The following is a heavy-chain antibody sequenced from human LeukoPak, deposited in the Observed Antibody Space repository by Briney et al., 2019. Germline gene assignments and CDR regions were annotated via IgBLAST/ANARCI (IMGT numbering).Heavy chain of an antibody. V-gene: IGHV1-18*01. Sequence: GASVKVSCKASGYTFTSYAMHWVRQAPGQRLEWMGWISAYNGNTNYAQKPQGRVTMTTDTSTSTAYMELRSLRSDDTAVYYCAREMSAGYCTNGVCSDFDYWGQGTLVTVSS. CDR3: AREMSAGYCTNGVCSDFDY. J-gene: IGHJ4*02. D-gene: IGHD2-8*01. CDR1: GYTFTSYA. CDR2: ISAYNGNT.